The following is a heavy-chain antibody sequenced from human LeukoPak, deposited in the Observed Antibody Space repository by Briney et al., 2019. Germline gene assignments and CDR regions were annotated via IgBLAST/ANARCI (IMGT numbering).Heavy chain of an antibody. CDR2: ISSSSSYI. V-gene: IGHV3-21*01. J-gene: IGHJ3*02. CDR1: GFTFSSYS. D-gene: IGHD4-17*01. CDR3: ARGLRWYALGHNGFDI. Sequence: GGSLRLSCAASGFTFSSYSMNWVRQAPGKGLEWVSSISSSSSYIYYADSVKGRFTISRDNAKNSLYLQMNSLRAEDTAVYYCARGLRWYALGHNGFDIWGQGTMVTVSS.